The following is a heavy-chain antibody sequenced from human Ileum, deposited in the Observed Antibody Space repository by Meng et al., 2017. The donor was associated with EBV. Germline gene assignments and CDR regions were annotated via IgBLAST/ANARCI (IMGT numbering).Heavy chain of an antibody. D-gene: IGHD6-19*01. J-gene: IGHJ4*02. Sequence: LQESRPRLVEPSGTLSLTRGVFGGYISSSNWWSWVRQPPGKGLEWIGEIYHSGSTNYNPSLKSRVTISVDKSKNQFSLKLSSVTAADTAVYYCASFPPPGKQWLVTDYWGQGTLVTVSS. CDR2: IYHSGST. CDR1: GGYISSSNW. CDR3: ASFPPPGKQWLVTDY. V-gene: IGHV4-4*02.